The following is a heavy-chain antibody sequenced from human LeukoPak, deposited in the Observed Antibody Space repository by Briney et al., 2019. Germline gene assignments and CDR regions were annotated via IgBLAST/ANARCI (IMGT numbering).Heavy chain of an antibody. V-gene: IGHV3-23*01. CDR2: ISGSGGST. J-gene: IGHJ4*02. Sequence: PGGSLRLSCAASGFTFSSYAMSWVRQAPGKGLEWVSAISGSGGSTYYADSVKGRFTISRDNSKNTLYLQMNSLRAEDTAVYYCAKDPAGITMVRGVNYFDYWGQGTLSPSPQ. D-gene: IGHD3-10*01. CDR1: GFTFSSYA. CDR3: AKDPAGITMVRGVNYFDY.